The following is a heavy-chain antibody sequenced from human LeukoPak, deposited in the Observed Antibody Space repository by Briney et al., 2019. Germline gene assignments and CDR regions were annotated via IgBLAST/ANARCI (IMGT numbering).Heavy chain of an antibody. Sequence: PSETLSLTCTVSGGSISSHYWNWIRQPPGKGLEWIGYIYYSGSTNYNPSLKSRVTISVDTSKNQFSLKLSSVTAADTAVYYCARDPSYSSSSGAFDIWGQGTMVTVSS. D-gene: IGHD6-6*01. V-gene: IGHV4-59*11. CDR2: IYYSGST. CDR3: ARDPSYSSSSGAFDI. CDR1: GGSISSHY. J-gene: IGHJ3*02.